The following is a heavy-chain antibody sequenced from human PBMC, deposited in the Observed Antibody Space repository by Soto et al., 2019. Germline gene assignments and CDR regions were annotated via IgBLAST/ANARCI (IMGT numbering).Heavy chain of an antibody. CDR1: GFTFRSSA. Sequence: RASVKVSGKTSGFTFRSSAVQWVRQARGQRLGWIGWLVVGTGNTNTAQKFQQSGTISSDRSTNTVSMALSSLTSEDTAVYYCATGAYCSGGSCSDYYYYYYGMDLWGQGTTVTVS. CDR2: LVVGTGNT. CDR3: ATGAYCSGGSCSDYYYYYYGMDL. D-gene: IGHD2-15*01. J-gene: IGHJ6*02. V-gene: IGHV1-58*01.